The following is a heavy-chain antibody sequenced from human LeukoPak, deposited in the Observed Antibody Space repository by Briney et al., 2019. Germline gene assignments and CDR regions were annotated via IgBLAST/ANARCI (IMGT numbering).Heavy chain of an antibody. CDR3: ARDREQWLVLFDY. Sequence: GGSLRLSCAHSRFTFSSYSMNWVRQAPGKGLEWVSSISSSSSYIYYADSVKGRFTISRDNAKNSLYLQMNSLRAEDTAVYYCARDREQWLVLFDYWGQGTLVTVSS. D-gene: IGHD6-19*01. CDR2: ISSSSSYI. CDR1: RFTFSSYS. V-gene: IGHV3-21*01. J-gene: IGHJ4*02.